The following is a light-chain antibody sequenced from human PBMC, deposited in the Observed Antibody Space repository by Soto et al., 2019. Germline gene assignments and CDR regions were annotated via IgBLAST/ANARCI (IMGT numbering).Light chain of an antibody. V-gene: IGKV1-6*01. Sequence: AIEMTQSPSSLSASVGDRVTITCRASQGIRNDLGWYQQKPGRAPKLLIYAASILQSGVTSRFSGTGSGTDFTLTISSLQPEDVATYYCQQYYNYPWTFGQGTKVEIK. CDR2: AAS. CDR3: QQYYNYPWT. J-gene: IGKJ1*01. CDR1: QGIRND.